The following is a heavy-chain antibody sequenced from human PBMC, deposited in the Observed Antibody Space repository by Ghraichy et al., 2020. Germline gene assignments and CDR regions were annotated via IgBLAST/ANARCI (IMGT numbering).Heavy chain of an antibody. V-gene: IGHV4-59*01. CDR2: IYYSGST. CDR3: ARDMTTVTHNWFDP. Sequence: SETLSLTCTVSGGSISSYYWSWIRQPPGKGLEWIGYIYYSGSTNYNPSLKSRVTISVDTSKNQFSLKLSSVTAADTAVYYCARDMTTVTHNWFDPWGQGTLVTVSS. CDR1: GGSISSYY. J-gene: IGHJ5*02. D-gene: IGHD4-17*01.